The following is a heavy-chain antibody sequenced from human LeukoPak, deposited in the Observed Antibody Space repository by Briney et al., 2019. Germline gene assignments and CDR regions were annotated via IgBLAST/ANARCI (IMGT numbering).Heavy chain of an antibody. D-gene: IGHD3-10*01. CDR2: IIPIFGTA. V-gene: IGHV1-69*13. CDR3: ARGPSLVRGVIMPGSVGGMDV. CDR1: ADTFSNYA. J-gene: IGHJ6*02. Sequence: ASVKVSCKASADTFSNYAISWVRQAPGQGLEWMGGIIPIFGTANYAQKFQGRVTIIADESTSTAYMELSSLRSEDTAVYYCARGPSLVRGVIMPGSVGGMDVWGQGTTVTVSS.